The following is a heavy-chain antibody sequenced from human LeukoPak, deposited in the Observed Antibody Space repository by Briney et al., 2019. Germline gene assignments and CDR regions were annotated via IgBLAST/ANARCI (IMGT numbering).Heavy chain of an antibody. J-gene: IGHJ6*03. Sequence: GASVKVSCKASGYTFTGYYMHWVRQAPGQGPEWMGGIIPIFGTANYAQKFQGRVTITADESTSTAYMELSSLRSEDTAVYYCARRGVDTAMVNSLYYYYYYMDVWGKGTTVTISS. CDR3: ARRGVDTAMVNSLYYYYYYMDV. CDR1: GYTFTGYY. CDR2: IIPIFGTA. D-gene: IGHD5-18*01. V-gene: IGHV1-69*13.